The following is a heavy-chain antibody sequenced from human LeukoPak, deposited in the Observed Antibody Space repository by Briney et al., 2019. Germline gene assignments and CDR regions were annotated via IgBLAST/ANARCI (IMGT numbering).Heavy chain of an antibody. CDR1: GYRFAKCW. Sequence: GESLQISFQGSGYRFAKCWIAWVRQMPGKGLEWMGIIYPGDSDTRYSPSFQGQVTISSDKSISTAYVQWSSLKASDTAVYYCARLSSTVTIDWYFDVWGRGTLVTVPS. D-gene: IGHD4-17*01. CDR3: ARLSSTVTIDWYFDV. J-gene: IGHJ2*01. V-gene: IGHV5-51*01. CDR2: IYPGDSDT.